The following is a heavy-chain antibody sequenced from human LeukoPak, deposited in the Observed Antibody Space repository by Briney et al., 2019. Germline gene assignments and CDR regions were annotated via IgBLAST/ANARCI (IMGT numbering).Heavy chain of an antibody. CDR1: GGTFSSYA. J-gene: IGHJ5*02. Sequence: ASVKVSCKASGGTFSSYAISWVRQAPGQGLEWMGGIIPIFGTANYAQKFQGRVTITTDESTSTAYKELSSLRSEDTAVYYCVAEGNWFDPWGQGTLVTVSS. CDR2: IIPIFGTA. V-gene: IGHV1-69*05. CDR3: VAEGNWFDP.